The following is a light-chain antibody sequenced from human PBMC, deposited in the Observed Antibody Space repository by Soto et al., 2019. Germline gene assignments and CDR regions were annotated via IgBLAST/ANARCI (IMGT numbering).Light chain of an antibody. CDR1: QDISNY. CDR3: QQYDTLRVT. J-gene: IGKJ3*01. Sequence: DIQMTQSPSSLSASVGDRVTITCQASQDISNYLNWYQQKPGKAPKLLIYDASNLETGVPSRFSGSGSGTDFTFTISSLQPEDIATYYCQQYDTLRVTFGPGT. V-gene: IGKV1-33*01. CDR2: DAS.